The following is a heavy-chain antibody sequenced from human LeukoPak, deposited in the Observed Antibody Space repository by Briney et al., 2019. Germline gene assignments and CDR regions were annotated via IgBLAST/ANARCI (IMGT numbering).Heavy chain of an antibody. CDR3: AKLSGYSSGFVDY. V-gene: IGHV3-21*01. CDR2: IGISSNKI. Sequence: SGGSLRLSCAASGFTLRSYTMNWVRQAPGKGLDWVSSIGISSNKIYYADSVKGRFIISRDNAKNTLYLQMNSLRAEDTAVYYCAKLSGYSSGFVDYRGQETLVTVSS. D-gene: IGHD6-19*01. J-gene: IGHJ4*02. CDR1: GFTLRSYT.